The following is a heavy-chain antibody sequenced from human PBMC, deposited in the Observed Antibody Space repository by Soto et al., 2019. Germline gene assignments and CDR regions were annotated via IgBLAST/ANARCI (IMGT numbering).Heavy chain of an antibody. CDR3: ARGLLQYNWFDP. CDR2: IYYSGST. J-gene: IGHJ5*02. CDR1: GGSISSYY. V-gene: IGHV4-59*01. Sequence: QVQLQESGPGLVKPSETLSLTCTVSGGSISSYYWSWIRQPPGKGLEWIGYIYYSGSTNYNPSLKGRVTISVDTSKNQFSLKLSSVTAADTAVYYCARGLLQYNWFDPWGQGTLVTVSS. D-gene: IGHD4-4*01.